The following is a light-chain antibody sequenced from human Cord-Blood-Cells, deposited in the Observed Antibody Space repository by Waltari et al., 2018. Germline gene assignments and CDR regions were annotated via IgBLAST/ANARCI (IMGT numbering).Light chain of an antibody. CDR2: KAS. CDR1: QSISSW. J-gene: IGKJ4*01. V-gene: IGKV1-5*03. CDR3: QQYNSYSLT. Sequence: DIQMTQSPSTLSASVGDRVTITCRASQSISSWLAWYQQKPGKAPKLLIYKASSLESGVPSRFSGSGSGTEFTLTIISLQPDDFATYYCQQYNSYSLTFGGGTKVEIK.